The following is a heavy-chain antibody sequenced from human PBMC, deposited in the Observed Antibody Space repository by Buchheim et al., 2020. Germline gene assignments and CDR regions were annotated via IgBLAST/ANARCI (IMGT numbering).Heavy chain of an antibody. CDR2: IYPGDSST. V-gene: IGHV5-51*01. CDR3: ARHIRHFSDWYCDY. Sequence: EVQLVQSGAEVKEPGESLKISCKGSGYTFSNFWIGWVRQMPGKDLEWMGIIYPGDSSTKYSPSLEGQVTISADRSISTAYPQWSSLKASDSAMYYCARHIRHFSDWYCDYWGQGT. CDR1: GYTFSNFW. D-gene: IGHD6-19*01. J-gene: IGHJ4*02.